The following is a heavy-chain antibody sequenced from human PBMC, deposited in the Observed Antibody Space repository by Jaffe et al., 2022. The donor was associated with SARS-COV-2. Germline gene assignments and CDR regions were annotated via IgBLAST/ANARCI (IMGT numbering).Heavy chain of an antibody. CDR3: ARAPNPPIYYGSGYNWFDP. CDR2: IKQDGSEK. Sequence: EVQLVESGGGLVQPGGSLRLSCAASGFTFSSYWMSWVRQAPGKGLEWVANIKQDGSEKYYVDSVKGRFTISRDNAKNSLYLQMNSLRAEDTAVYYCARAPNPPIYYGSGYNWFDPWGQGTLVTVSS. V-gene: IGHV3-7*01. D-gene: IGHD3-10*01. J-gene: IGHJ5*02. CDR1: GFTFSSYW.